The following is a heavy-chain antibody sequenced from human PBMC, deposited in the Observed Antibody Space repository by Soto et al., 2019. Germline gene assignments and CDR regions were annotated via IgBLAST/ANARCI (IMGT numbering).Heavy chain of an antibody. CDR3: ARDLTVAVAGTGGYYYYYGMDV. CDR1: GYTFTSYA. Sequence: ASVKVSCKASGYTFTSYAMHWVRQAPGQRLEWMGWINADNGNTKYSQKFQGRVTITRDTSASTAYMELSSLRSEDTAVYYCARDLTVAVAGTGGYYYYYGMDVWGQGTTVTVSS. J-gene: IGHJ6*02. D-gene: IGHD6-19*01. V-gene: IGHV1-3*01. CDR2: INADNGNT.